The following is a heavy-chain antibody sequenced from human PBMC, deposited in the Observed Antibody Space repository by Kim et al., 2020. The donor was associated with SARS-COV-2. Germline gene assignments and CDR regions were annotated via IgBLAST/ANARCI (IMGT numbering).Heavy chain of an antibody. Sequence: SYNPSLKSRVTISVDTSKNQFSLKLSSVTAADTAVYYCARDKKLEAFDYWGQGTLVTVSS. J-gene: IGHJ4*02. CDR3: ARDKKLEAFDY. D-gene: IGHD1-1*01. V-gene: IGHV4-39*07.